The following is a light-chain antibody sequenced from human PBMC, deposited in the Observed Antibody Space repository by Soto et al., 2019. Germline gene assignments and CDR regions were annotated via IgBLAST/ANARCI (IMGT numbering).Light chain of an antibody. J-gene: IGKJ2*01. V-gene: IGKV1-5*01. CDR1: QSSSTW. Sequence: DIQMTQSPSTVSASVGDAVTITCRASQSSSTWLAWYQQKPGKAPNLLIYDASTLESGGPSGFSGSGSGTEFTLTISSLQPDDSATYYCQQYNSYPYTFGQGTKLEIK. CDR3: QQYNSYPYT. CDR2: DAS.